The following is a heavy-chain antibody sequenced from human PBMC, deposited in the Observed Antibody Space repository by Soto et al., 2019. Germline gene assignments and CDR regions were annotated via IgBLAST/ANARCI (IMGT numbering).Heavy chain of an antibody. V-gene: IGHV3-33*01. D-gene: IGHD3-10*01. J-gene: IGHJ5*02. CDR3: VSAKGFGDYMANCFDP. Sequence: QVQLVESGGGVVQPGGSLKLSCAASGFSFSTYGMHWVRQAPGKGLEWVALIWYDGSDKDYTDSVKGRFTISRDDSRNTLDLQMTKPRVEDTAVYYCVSAKGFGDYMANCFDPWGQGTLVTVSS. CDR2: IWYDGSDK. CDR1: GFSFSTYG.